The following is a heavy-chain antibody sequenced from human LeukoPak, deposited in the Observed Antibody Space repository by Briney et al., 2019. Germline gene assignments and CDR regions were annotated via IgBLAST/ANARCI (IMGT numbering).Heavy chain of an antibody. Sequence: GSLRLSCAASGFTFSSYEMNWVRQAPGKGLEWVSYISSSGSTIYYADSVKGRFTISRDNAKNSLYLQMNSLRAEDTAVYYCAGGNDYVWGSYRPGFYWGQGTLVTVSS. V-gene: IGHV3-48*03. J-gene: IGHJ4*02. CDR2: ISSSGSTI. D-gene: IGHD3-16*02. CDR3: AGGNDYVWGSYRPGFY. CDR1: GFTFSSYE.